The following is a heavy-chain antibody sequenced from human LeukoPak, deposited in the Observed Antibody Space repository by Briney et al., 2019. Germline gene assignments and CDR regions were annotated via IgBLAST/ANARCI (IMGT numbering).Heavy chain of an antibody. CDR1: GFTFSTYA. J-gene: IGHJ4*02. V-gene: IGHV3-23*01. CDR2: ISGSANAT. D-gene: IGHD1/OR15-1a*01. Sequence: GGSLRLSCAASGFTFSTYAMTWVRQAPGKGLEWVSTISGSANATYYADSVKGRFTISRDNFKNTLYLQMNSLRPEDSAIYFCAKDRGTPYYWGQGTLVTVSS. CDR3: AKDRGTPYY.